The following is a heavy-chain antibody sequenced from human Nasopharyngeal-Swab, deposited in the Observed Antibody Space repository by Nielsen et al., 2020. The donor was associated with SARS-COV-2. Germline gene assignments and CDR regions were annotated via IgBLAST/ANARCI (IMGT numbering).Heavy chain of an antibody. CDR3: AKDPSSTSNNYFDY. CDR2: ISSSGSTI. J-gene: IGHJ4*02. V-gene: IGHV3-11*01. CDR1: GFTFSDYY. Sequence: GGSLRLSCAASGFTFSDYYMSWIRQAPGKGLEWVSYISSSGSTIYYADSVKGRFTISRDNAKNSLYLQMNSLRAEDTALYYCAKDPSSTSNNYFDYWGQGTLVTVSS. D-gene: IGHD2-2*01.